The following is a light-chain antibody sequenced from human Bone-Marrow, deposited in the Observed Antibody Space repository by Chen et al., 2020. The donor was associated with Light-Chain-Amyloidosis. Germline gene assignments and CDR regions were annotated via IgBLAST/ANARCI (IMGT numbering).Light chain of an antibody. CDR2: EVT. CDR1: SSDVGGDNH. CDR3: SSYTITNTLV. Sequence: QSALTQPASVSGSPGQSITISCTGTSSDVGGDNHVSWYQQHPDKAPKLMIYEVTNRPSLVPDRFSGSKSDKTASLTISGLQTEDEADYFCSSYTITNTLVFGSGTRVTVL. V-gene: IGLV2-14*01. J-gene: IGLJ1*01.